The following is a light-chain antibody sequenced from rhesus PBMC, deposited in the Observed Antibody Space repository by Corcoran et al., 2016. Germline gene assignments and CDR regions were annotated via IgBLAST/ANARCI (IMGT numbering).Light chain of an antibody. V-gene: IGKV1-38*01. CDR1: QGISSY. Sequence: DIQLTQSPSSLSASVGDRVTITCRASQGISSYLAWYQQKSGKAPKLLIFDASSLQSGVPSRFSGRGSGKEFPLPITRLQPEDFATYSCQQLNTFPFTFGPGTKLDIK. CDR3: QQLNTFPFT. J-gene: IGKJ3*01. CDR2: DAS.